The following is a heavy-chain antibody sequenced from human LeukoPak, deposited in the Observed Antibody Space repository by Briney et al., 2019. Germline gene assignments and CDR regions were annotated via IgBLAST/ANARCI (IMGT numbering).Heavy chain of an antibody. Sequence: PGGSLRLSCAASGFTFSSYGMHWVRQAPGKGLEWVAVISYDGSNKYYADSVKGRFTISRDNSKNTLYLQMNSLRAEDTAVYYCAKDGGGGIYYFDYWGQGTLVTVSS. J-gene: IGHJ4*02. V-gene: IGHV3-30*18. CDR3: AKDGGGGIYYFDY. CDR1: GFTFSSYG. CDR2: ISYDGSNK. D-gene: IGHD3-16*01.